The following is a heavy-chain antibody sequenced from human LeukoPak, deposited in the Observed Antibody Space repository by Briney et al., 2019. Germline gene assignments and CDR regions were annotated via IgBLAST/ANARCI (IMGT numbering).Heavy chain of an antibody. J-gene: IGHJ4*02. V-gene: IGHV3-30-3*01. Sequence: GGSLRLSCAASGFTFSSYAMHWVRQAPGKGLEWVAVVSYDGSNKYYADSVKGRFTISRDNSKNTLYLQMNSLRAEDTAVYYCAKGSHSSSWRYYFDYWGQGTLVTVSS. D-gene: IGHD6-13*01. CDR2: VSYDGSNK. CDR1: GFTFSSYA. CDR3: AKGSHSSSWRYYFDY.